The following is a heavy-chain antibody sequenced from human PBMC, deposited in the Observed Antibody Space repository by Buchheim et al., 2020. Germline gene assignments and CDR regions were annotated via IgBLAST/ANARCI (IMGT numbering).Heavy chain of an antibody. V-gene: IGHV3-23*01. J-gene: IGHJ4*02. CDR3: AKGDIVVVVAATHSFDY. CDR1: GFTFSSYA. CDR2: ISGSGGST. Sequence: EVQLLESGGGLVQPGGSLRLSCAASGFTFSSYAMSWVRQAPGKGLEWVSAISGSGGSTYYADSVKGRFTISRDNSKKTLYLQMNSLRAEDTAVYYCAKGDIVVVVAATHSFDYWDQGTL. D-gene: IGHD2-15*01.